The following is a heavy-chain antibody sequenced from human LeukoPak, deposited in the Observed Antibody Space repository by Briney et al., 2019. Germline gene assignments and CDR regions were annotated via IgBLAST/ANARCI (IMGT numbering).Heavy chain of an antibody. CDR2: TYYRSKWYN. Sequence: SQTLSLTCAISGDSVSGNSATWNWIRQSPSRGLEWLGRTYYRSKWYNDYALSVKSRITINPDTSKNQFSLHLNSVTPEDTAVYYCARDLAGFGGYSYGMVDYWGQGTLVTVSS. CDR3: ARDLAGFGGYSYGMVDY. J-gene: IGHJ4*02. V-gene: IGHV6-1*01. CDR1: GDSVSGNSAT. D-gene: IGHD5-18*01.